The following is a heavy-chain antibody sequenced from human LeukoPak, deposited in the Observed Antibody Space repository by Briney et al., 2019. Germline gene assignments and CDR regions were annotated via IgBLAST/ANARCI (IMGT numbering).Heavy chain of an antibody. CDR1: GGSISTHY. Sequence: SETLSLTCTVSGGSISTHYWSWIRQPPGKGLEYIGFIYSSGRTNYNPSLKSRLTISLDTPKNHFSLKLSSVTAADTAVYYCARSIFGATSNPYYFDYWGQGTLVTVSS. V-gene: IGHV4-59*08. D-gene: IGHD3-3*01. CDR3: ARSIFGATSNPYYFDY. CDR2: IYSSGRT. J-gene: IGHJ4*02.